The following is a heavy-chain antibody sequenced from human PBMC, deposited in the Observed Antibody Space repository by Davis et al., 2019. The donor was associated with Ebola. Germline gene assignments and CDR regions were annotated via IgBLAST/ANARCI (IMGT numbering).Heavy chain of an antibody. CDR2: ISSSGSTI. D-gene: IGHD3-22*01. CDR3: ASLPKDRYYDIH. J-gene: IGHJ4*02. Sequence: GESLKISCAASGFTFSDYYMSWIRQAPGKGLEWVSYISSSGSTIYYADSVKGRFTISRDNAKNSLYLQMNSLRAEDTAVYYCASLPKDRYYDIHWGQGTLVTVSS. V-gene: IGHV3-11*01. CDR1: GFTFSDYY.